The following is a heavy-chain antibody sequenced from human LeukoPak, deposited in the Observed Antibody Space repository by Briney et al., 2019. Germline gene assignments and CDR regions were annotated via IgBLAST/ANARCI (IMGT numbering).Heavy chain of an antibody. J-gene: IGHJ6*02. CDR3: AKVSIFGVEAYYYYYGMDV. V-gene: IGHV3-30*18. D-gene: IGHD3-3*01. CDR1: GFTFSSNG. CDR2: ISYDGSNK. Sequence: GGSLRLSCAASGFTFSSNGMHWVRQAPGKGLEWVAVISYDGSNKYYADSVKGRFTISRDNSKNTLYLQMNSLRAEDTAVYYCAKVSIFGVEAYYYYYGMDVWGQGTTVTVSS.